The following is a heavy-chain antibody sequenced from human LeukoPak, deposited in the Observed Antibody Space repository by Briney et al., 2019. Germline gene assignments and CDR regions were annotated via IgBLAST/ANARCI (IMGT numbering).Heavy chain of an antibody. D-gene: IGHD3-10*01. J-gene: IGHJ3*02. V-gene: IGHV3-11*06. CDR3: ARVHPSRGIGDAFDI. CDR1: GFTFSDYY. CDR2: ISSSSSYT. Sequence: GGSLRLSCAASGFTFSDYYMSWIRQAPGKGREGVSYISSSSSYTNYADSVKGRFTISRDNANNSLYLQMNSLRAEDTAVYYCARVHPSRGIGDAFDIWGQGTMVTVSS.